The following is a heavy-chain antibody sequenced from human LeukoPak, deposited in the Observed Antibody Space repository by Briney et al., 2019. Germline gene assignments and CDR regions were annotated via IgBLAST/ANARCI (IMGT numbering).Heavy chain of an antibody. J-gene: IGHJ3*02. CDR3: ARAICSGGSCYSADAFDI. CDR2: INPSGGST. D-gene: IGHD2-15*01. V-gene: IGHV1-46*01. Sequence: ASVKVSCKASGYTFTSYYMHWARQAPGQGLDWMGIINPSGGSTSYAQKFQGRVTMTRDMSTSTVYMELSSLRSEDTAVYYCARAICSGGSCYSADAFDIWGQGTMVTVSS. CDR1: GYTFTSYY.